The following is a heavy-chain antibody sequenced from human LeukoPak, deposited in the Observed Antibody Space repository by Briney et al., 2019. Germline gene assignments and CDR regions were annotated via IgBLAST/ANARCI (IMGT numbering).Heavy chain of an antibody. V-gene: IGHV3-7*03. CDR3: ARNNGMDV. CDR1: GFTFSSHW. Sequence: GSLILSCAASGFTFSSHWMTWVRQVPGRGPEWVANVNRDGSETYYLDSVKGRFTISKDNAKNSLYLQMNSLRAEDTALYHCARNNGMDVWGQGTTVIVSS. J-gene: IGHJ6*02. CDR2: VNRDGSET.